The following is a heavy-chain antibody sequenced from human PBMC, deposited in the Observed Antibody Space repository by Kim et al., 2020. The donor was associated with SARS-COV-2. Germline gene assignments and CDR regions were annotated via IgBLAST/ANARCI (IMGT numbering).Heavy chain of an antibody. CDR3: ARRRESDSSGYYPSDAFDI. V-gene: IGHV4-39*01. Sequence: SRVTISVDTSKNQCSLKLSSVTAADTAVYYCARRRESDSSGYYPSDAFDIWGQGTMVTVSS. J-gene: IGHJ3*02. D-gene: IGHD3-22*01.